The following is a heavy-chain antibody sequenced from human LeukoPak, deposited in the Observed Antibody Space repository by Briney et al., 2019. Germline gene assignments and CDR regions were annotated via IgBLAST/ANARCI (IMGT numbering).Heavy chain of an antibody. CDR2: IYHSGST. CDR1: GYSISSGYY. CDR3: ATRGYGSGSYGAFDI. V-gene: IGHV4-38-2*01. J-gene: IGHJ3*02. D-gene: IGHD3-10*01. Sequence: SETLSLTCAVSGYSISSGYYWGWIQQPPGKGLEWIGSIYHSGSTYYNPSLKSRVTISVDTSKNQFSLKLSSVTAADTAVYYCATRGYGSGSYGAFDIWGQGTMVTVSS.